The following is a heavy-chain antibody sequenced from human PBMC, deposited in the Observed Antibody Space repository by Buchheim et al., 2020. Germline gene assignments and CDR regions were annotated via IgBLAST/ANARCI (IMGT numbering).Heavy chain of an antibody. CDR1: GFSFNNYG. D-gene: IGHD1-26*01. J-gene: IGHJ4*02. V-gene: IGHV3-23*01. Sequence: EVQLLESGGGLVQPGGSLRLSCAASGFSFNNYGLTWVRQAPGKGLEWVSAISISGDSTDYADSGKGRFTISRANSKNTLNLQMNSLRAEDTAVYYCTKRSLSGGQTIDYWGQGTL. CDR3: TKRSLSGGQTIDY. CDR2: ISISGDST.